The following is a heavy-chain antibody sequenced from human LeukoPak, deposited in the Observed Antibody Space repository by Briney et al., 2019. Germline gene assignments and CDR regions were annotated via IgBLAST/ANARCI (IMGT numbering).Heavy chain of an antibody. J-gene: IGHJ5*02. Sequence: PSETLSLTCSVSGGAISTGSFFWGWIRQPPGKGLEWIGSIHHSGSTWYNPSLKSRVTISLDTSQTQISLRVTSVTAADTAVYYCARGTDYYDSSGWLDPWGQGTLVTVSS. CDR3: ARGTDYYDSSGWLDP. CDR2: IHHSGST. V-gene: IGHV4-39*07. D-gene: IGHD3-22*01. CDR1: GGAISTGSFF.